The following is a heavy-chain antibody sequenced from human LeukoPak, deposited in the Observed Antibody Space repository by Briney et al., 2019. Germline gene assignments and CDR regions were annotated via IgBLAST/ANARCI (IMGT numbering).Heavy chain of an antibody. Sequence: GGSLRLSCAASGFTFSSYEMNWVRQAPGKGLEWVSSISSSSSYIYYADSVKGRFTISRDNAKNSLYLQMNSLRAEDTAVYYCARDPGPNYYDSSGSTLFDYWGQGTLVTVSS. CDR3: ARDPGPNYYDSSGSTLFDY. D-gene: IGHD3-22*01. CDR2: ISSSSSYI. V-gene: IGHV3-21*01. J-gene: IGHJ4*02. CDR1: GFTFSSYE.